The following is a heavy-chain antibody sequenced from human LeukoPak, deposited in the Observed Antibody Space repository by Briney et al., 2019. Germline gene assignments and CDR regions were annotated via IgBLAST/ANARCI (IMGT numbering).Heavy chain of an antibody. J-gene: IGHJ6*04. V-gene: IGHV1-18*04. CDR2: ISAYNGNT. D-gene: IGHD2-2*01. CDR3: ARDRGIVVVPAAINYYYGMDV. Sequence: ASVKVSCKASGYTFTSYGISWVRQAPGQGLEWMGWISAYNGNTNYAQKLQGRVTMTTDTSTSTAYMELRSLRSDDTAVYYCARDRGIVVVPAAINYYYGMDVWGKETTVTVSS. CDR1: GYTFTSYG.